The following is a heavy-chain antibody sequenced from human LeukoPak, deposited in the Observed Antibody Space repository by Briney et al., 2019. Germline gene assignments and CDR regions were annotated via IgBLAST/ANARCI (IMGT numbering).Heavy chain of an antibody. D-gene: IGHD3-10*01. V-gene: IGHV3-48*04. CDR3: ARDLGGSVRATFDI. CDR1: GFTFSSYS. CDR2: ISSSSGSTT. J-gene: IGHJ3*02. Sequence: GGSLRLSCAASGFTFSSYSMNWVRQAPGKGLEWVSYISSSSGSTTHYADSVKGRFTISRDNAKNALYLQMNSLRAEDTAVYYCARDLGGSVRATFDIWGQGTMVTVSS.